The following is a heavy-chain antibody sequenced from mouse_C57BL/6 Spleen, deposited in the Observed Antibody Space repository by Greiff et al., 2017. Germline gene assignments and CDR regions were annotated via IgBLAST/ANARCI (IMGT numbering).Heavy chain of an antibody. V-gene: IGHV1-53*01. CDR3: ARGSYYGSSEVFDY. D-gene: IGHD1-1*01. CDR1: GYTFTSYW. J-gene: IGHJ2*01. Sequence: VKLQESGTELVKPGASVKLSCKASGYTFTSYWMHWVKQRPGQGLEWIGNINPSNGGTNYNEKFKSKATLTVDKSSSTAYMQLSSLTSEDSAVYYCARGSYYGSSEVFDYWGQGTTLTVSS. CDR2: INPSNGGT.